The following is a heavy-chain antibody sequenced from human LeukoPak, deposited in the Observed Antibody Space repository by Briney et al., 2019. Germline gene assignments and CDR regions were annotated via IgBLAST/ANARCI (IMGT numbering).Heavy chain of an antibody. Sequence: GGSLRLSCAASGFTFDDYGMSWVRQAPGKGLEWVCGINWNGGSTGYADSVTGRFIISRDNAKNSLYLQMNSLRVEDTALYYCARRDSSSSLGAFDIWGQGTMVTVSS. V-gene: IGHV3-20*04. J-gene: IGHJ3*02. CDR3: ARRDSSSSLGAFDI. CDR2: INWNGGST. CDR1: GFTFDDYG. D-gene: IGHD6-6*01.